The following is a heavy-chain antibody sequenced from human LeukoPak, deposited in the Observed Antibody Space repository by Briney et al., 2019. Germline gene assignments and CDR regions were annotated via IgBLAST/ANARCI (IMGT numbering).Heavy chain of an antibody. Sequence: GGSLRLSCAASGFTFSSYSMNWVRQAPGKGLEWVSSISSSSSYIYYADSVKGRFTISRDNAKNSLYLLMNSLRAEDTAVYYCARETTYYYDSSGYQDYWGQGTLVTVSS. V-gene: IGHV3-21*01. D-gene: IGHD3-22*01. J-gene: IGHJ4*02. CDR3: ARETTYYYDSSGYQDY. CDR1: GFTFSSYS. CDR2: ISSSSSYI.